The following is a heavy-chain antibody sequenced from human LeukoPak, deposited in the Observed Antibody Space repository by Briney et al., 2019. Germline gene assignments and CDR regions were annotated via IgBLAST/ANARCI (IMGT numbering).Heavy chain of an antibody. V-gene: IGHV3-23*01. D-gene: IGHD3-22*01. CDR2: ISSSGGST. CDR1: GLTFNNYS. CDR3: ARDESSGHYYFDD. Sequence: GGSLRLSCTAPGLTFNNYSMNLARQAPGKGLEWVSVISSSGGSTYYADSAKGRFTISRDNSKNTLYLQMNSLRAEDTAVYYCARDESSGHYYFDDWGQGTLVTVSS. J-gene: IGHJ4*02.